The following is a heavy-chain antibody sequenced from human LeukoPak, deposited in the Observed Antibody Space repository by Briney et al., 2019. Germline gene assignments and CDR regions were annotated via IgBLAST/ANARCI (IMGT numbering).Heavy chain of an antibody. J-gene: IGHJ5*02. V-gene: IGHV1-46*01. Sequence: ASVKVSCKESGYTFTSHYMHWVRQAPGQGLEWMGINNPSGGSTSYAQKFQGRVTMTRDTSTSTVYMELSSLRSEDTAVYYCARATTVHNWFDPWGQGTLVTVSS. CDR1: GYTFTSHY. CDR3: ARATTVHNWFDP. CDR2: NNPSGGST. D-gene: IGHD4-17*01.